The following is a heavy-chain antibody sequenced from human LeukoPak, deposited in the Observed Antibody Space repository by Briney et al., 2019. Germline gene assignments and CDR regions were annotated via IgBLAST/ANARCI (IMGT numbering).Heavy chain of an antibody. CDR2: IGTAGDT. CDR3: ARSIAAAGDFDY. J-gene: IGHJ4*02. Sequence: GGSLRLSCAASGFTFSSYDMHWVRQATGKGLGWVSAIGTAGDTYYPGSVKGRFTISRENAKNSLYLQMNSLRAEDTAVYYCARSIAAAGDFDYWGQGTLVTVSS. CDR1: GFTFSSYD. D-gene: IGHD6-13*01. V-gene: IGHV3-13*01.